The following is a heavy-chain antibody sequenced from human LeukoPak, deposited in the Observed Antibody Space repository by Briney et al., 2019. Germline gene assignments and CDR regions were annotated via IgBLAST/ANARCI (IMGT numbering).Heavy chain of an antibody. V-gene: IGHV4-39*01. CDR1: GGSISSSSYY. CDR2: IYYSGTT. CDR3: ARHFGPSNPLYYYGSGNDYGMDV. D-gene: IGHD3-10*01. J-gene: IGHJ6*02. Sequence: SETLSLTCAVSGGSISSSSYYWGWIRQPPGKGLEWIGSIYYSGTTYSDPPLRVGVTISVDTSKNRFALKLSYVTAADTAVYYCARHFGPSNPLYYYGSGNDYGMDVWGQGTTVTVSS.